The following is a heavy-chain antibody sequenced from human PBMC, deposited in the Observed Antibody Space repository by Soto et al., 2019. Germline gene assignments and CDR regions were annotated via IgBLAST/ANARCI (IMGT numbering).Heavy chain of an antibody. D-gene: IGHD5-12*01. CDR1: GYTFTSYG. CDR2: ISAYNGNT. Sequence: ASVKVSCKASGYTFTSYGISWVRQAPGQGLEWMGWISAYNGNTNYAQKLQGRVTMTTDTSTSTAYMELRSLRSDDTAVYYCAREVIVATIYYYYYGMDVWGQGTTVTVS. J-gene: IGHJ6*02. V-gene: IGHV1-18*04. CDR3: AREVIVATIYYYYYGMDV.